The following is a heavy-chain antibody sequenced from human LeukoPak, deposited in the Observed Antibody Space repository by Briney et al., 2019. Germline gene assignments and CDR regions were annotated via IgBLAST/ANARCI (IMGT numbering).Heavy chain of an antibody. CDR3: AKRREIYYDSRGYVDH. V-gene: IGHV3-30*18. CDR2: ISYDGSKK. D-gene: IGHD3-22*01. J-gene: IGHJ4*02. CDR1: GFTFSNAW. Sequence: GGSLRLSCATSGFTFSNAWMYWVRQAPGKGLEWVAVISYDGSKKEYADSVKGRFTISRDGSKNTLSLQMSSLRVEDTAVYYCAKRREIYYDSRGYVDHWGQGTLVTVSS.